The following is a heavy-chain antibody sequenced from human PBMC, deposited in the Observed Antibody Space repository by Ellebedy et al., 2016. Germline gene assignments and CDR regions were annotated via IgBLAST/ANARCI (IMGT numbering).Heavy chain of an antibody. V-gene: IGHV4-59*01. Sequence: GSLRLSFTVSGGSISNYYWSWLRQPPGRGLEWIGHIYSTGITNYNPSLKSRVTISLDTSKNQFTLTLNSVTAADTAMYYCARDRAPQQWLGLDYWGQGTLLTVSS. CDR3: ARDRAPQQWLGLDY. D-gene: IGHD6-19*01. CDR2: IYSTGIT. CDR1: GGSISNYY. J-gene: IGHJ4*02.